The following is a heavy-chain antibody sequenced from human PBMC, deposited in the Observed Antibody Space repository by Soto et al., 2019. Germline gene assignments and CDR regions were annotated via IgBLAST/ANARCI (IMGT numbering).Heavy chain of an antibody. V-gene: IGHV4-4*02. CDR3: AREAYKRGATNPFFDY. CDR2: IYPSGIT. D-gene: IGHD1-26*01. Sequence: SETLSLTCAVYGGSISSSNWWTWVRLPPGKGLEWIGEIYPSGITNYSPSLKSRVTMSVDKSKNQFSLKLNSVTAADTAVYYCAREAYKRGATNPFFDYWGQGTLVTVSS. CDR1: GGSISSSNW. J-gene: IGHJ4*02.